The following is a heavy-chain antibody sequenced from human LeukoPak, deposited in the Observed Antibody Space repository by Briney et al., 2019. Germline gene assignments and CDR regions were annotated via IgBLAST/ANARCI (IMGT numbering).Heavy chain of an antibody. V-gene: IGHV3-11*01. D-gene: IGHD3-10*01. CDR3: VPSPRITLIRGVDIDY. J-gene: IGHJ4*02. CDR1: GFTFRDYY. Sequence: GGSLRLSCAASGFTFRDYYMSWVRQAPGKGLEWLSYISGGDTKYYADSVKGRFTISRDNAKNSLHLQMNSLRAEDTAVYYCVPSPRITLIRGVDIDYWGQGTLVTVSS. CDR2: ISGGDTK.